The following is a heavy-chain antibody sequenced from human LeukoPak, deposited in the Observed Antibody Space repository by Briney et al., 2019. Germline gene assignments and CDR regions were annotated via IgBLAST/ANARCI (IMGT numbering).Heavy chain of an antibody. Sequence: SETLSLTCAVYGGSFSGYYWSWIRQPPGKGLEWIGEINHSGSTNYIPSLKSRVTISVDTSKNQFSLKLNSVTAADTAVYYCARGVGVYSNYPTYYYYYYMDVWGKGTTVTVSS. CDR3: ARGVGVYSNYPTYYYYYYMDV. CDR2: INHSGST. CDR1: GGSFSGYY. D-gene: IGHD4-11*01. J-gene: IGHJ6*03. V-gene: IGHV4-34*01.